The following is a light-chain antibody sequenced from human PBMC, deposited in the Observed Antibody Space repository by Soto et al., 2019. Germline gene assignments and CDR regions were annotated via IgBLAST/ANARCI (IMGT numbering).Light chain of an antibody. J-gene: IGLJ1*01. CDR3: SSYAGSNILYV. CDR2: EVT. Sequence: QPALTQPPSASGSPGQPVTISCTGTSSDVGLYNYVSWYQQHPGKAPKLMIYEVTKRPSGVPDRFSGSRSGNTASLTVSGLQAEDEADYYCSSYAGSNILYVFGTGTKVTVL. CDR1: SSDVGLYNY. V-gene: IGLV2-8*01.